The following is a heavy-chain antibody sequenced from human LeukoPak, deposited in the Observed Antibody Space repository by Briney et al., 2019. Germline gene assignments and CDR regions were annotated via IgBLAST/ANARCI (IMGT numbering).Heavy chain of an antibody. Sequence: PSGTLSLTCAVSGGSISSCNWWSWVRQPPGKGLEWIGEIHHSGSTNYNPSLKSRVTISVDKSRNQFSLKLSSVTAADTAVYYCARELDDYVWGGYRYDYYYYMDVWGKGTTVTISS. V-gene: IGHV4-4*02. D-gene: IGHD3-16*02. CDR1: GGSISSCNW. CDR3: ARELDDYVWGGYRYDYYYYMDV. CDR2: IHHSGST. J-gene: IGHJ6*03.